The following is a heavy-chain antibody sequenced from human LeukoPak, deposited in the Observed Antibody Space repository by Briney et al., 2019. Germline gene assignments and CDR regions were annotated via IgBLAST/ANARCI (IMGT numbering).Heavy chain of an antibody. CDR3: ARVKTAMVEDAFDI. D-gene: IGHD5-18*01. Sequence: TGGSLRLSCAASGFTVCSNYMSWVLQAPGKGLKWVSVIYSGGSAYYADSVKGRFTISRDNSKNTLYLQMNSLRAEDTAVYYCARVKTAMVEDAFDIWGQGTMVTVSS. CDR2: IYSGGSA. CDR1: GFTVCSNY. V-gene: IGHV3-53*01. J-gene: IGHJ3*02.